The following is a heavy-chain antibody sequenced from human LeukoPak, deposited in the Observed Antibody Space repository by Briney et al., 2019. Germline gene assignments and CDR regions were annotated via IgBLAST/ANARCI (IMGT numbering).Heavy chain of an antibody. CDR2: ITSSGTNI. J-gene: IGHJ4*02. CDR3: ARDLDYFDY. Sequence: GGSLRLSCAASGFAFSTLTMNWVRQAPGKGLEWASSITSSGTNIYYTDSLKGRFTISRDNAKNSLHLQLNSLRAEDTAVYYCARDLDYFDYWGQGTLVTVSS. CDR1: GFAFSTLT. V-gene: IGHV3-21*01.